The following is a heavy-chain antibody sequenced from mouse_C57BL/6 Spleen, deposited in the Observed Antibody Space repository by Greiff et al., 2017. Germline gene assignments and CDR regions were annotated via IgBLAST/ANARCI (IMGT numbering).Heavy chain of an antibody. J-gene: IGHJ2*01. CDR1: GFTFSSYG. D-gene: IGHD2-4*01. V-gene: IGHV5-6*01. CDR2: ISSGGSYT. CDR3: ARHWGDYDGFDY. Sequence: EVMLVESGGDLVKPGGSLKLSCAASGFTFSSYGMSWVRQTPDKRLEWVATISSGGSYTYYPDSVKGRFTISRDNAKNTLYLQMSSLKSEDTAMYYCARHWGDYDGFDYWGQGTTLTVSS.